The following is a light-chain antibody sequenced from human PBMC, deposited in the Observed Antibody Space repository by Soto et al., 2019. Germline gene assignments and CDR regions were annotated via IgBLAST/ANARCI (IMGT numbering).Light chain of an antibody. CDR3: QQMT. CDR1: QNIGTW. CDR2: EAS. V-gene: IGKV1-5*01. Sequence: DIQMTHSPSTLSASVCDRVTITCRASQNIGTWLAWYQQKPGKAPKLLIYEASSFERGVPSRFSGSGSGTEFTLTISGLQPDDAATYYCQQMTFGGGTKVDI. J-gene: IGKJ4*01.